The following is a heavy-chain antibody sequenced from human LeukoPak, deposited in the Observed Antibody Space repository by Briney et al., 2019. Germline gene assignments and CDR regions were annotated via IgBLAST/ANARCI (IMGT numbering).Heavy chain of an antibody. D-gene: IGHD3-9*01. J-gene: IGHJ3*02. CDR1: GFTFSSYA. CDR3: ARGTYYDILTGYSPGSFDI. Sequence: GGSLRLSCAASGFTFSSYAMHWVRQAPGKGLEWVAVISYDGSNKYYADSVKGRFTISRDNSKNTLYLQMNSLRAEDTAVYYCARGTYYDILTGYSPGSFDIWGQGTMVTVSS. V-gene: IGHV3-30-3*01. CDR2: ISYDGSNK.